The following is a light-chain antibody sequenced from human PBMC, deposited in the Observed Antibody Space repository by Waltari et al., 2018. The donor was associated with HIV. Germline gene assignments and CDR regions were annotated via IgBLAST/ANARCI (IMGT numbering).Light chain of an antibody. CDR2: LNSDGSH. J-gene: IGLJ2*01. CDR3: QTWGTGLHVV. V-gene: IGLV4-69*01. Sequence: LVLTQSPSASASLGASVTLTCPLSSGHSTPASARHPPQPARGPRPLVRLNSDGSHSKGDGIPDRFSGSSSGAEHYLTISSLQSEDEADYYCQTWGTGLHVVFGGGTKLTVL. CDR1: SGHSTPA.